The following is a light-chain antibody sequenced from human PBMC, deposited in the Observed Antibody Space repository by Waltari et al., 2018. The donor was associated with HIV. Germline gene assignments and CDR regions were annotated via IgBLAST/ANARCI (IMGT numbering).Light chain of an antibody. CDR1: SGHNNYA. CDR3: QTWDTGIQV. J-gene: IGLJ3*02. V-gene: IGLV4-69*01. Sequence: QVVLTQSPSASASLGASVKLTCTLSSGHNNYAIAWHQQQPEKGPRYLMRVGTNGSHIKGDGIPDRFSRSGSGTERGLIISSLQSEDEADYYCQTWDTGIQVFGGGTKLTVL. CDR2: VGTNGSH.